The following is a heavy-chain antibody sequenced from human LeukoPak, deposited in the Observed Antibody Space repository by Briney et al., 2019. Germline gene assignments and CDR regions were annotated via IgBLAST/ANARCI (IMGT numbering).Heavy chain of an antibody. CDR2: LYTGGNI. Sequence: PGGSPRLSCAASGFSVSDKYMSWVRQAPGKGLEWVSVLYTGGNIYYADFVKGRFTISRDNSNNMVFLQMNSLTAEDTALYYCAGGQMFTSGGFDNWGQGALVTVSS. D-gene: IGHD6-19*01. CDR1: GFSVSDKY. V-gene: IGHV3-53*01. CDR3: AGGQMFTSGGFDN. J-gene: IGHJ4*02.